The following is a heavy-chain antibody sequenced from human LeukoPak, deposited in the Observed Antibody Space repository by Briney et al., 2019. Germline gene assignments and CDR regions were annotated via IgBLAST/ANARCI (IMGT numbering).Heavy chain of an antibody. CDR2: ISGSGGST. CDR1: GFTFSSYA. CDR3: AKVLRFLEWLFPNDY. D-gene: IGHD3-3*01. Sequence: PGGSLRLSCAASGFTFSSYAMSWVRQAPGKGLEWVSAISGSGGSTYYADSVKGRFTISRDNSKNTLYLQMNSLRAEDTAVYYCAKVLRFLEWLFPNDYWGQGTLVTASS. V-gene: IGHV3-23*01. J-gene: IGHJ4*02.